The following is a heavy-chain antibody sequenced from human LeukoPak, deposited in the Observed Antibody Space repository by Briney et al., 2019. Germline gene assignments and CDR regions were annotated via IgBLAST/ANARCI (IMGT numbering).Heavy chain of an antibody. CDR2: INHSGST. CDR3: ARDSPDYGGPIDAFDI. V-gene: IGHV4-34*01. CDR1: GGSFSGYY. D-gene: IGHD4-23*01. Sequence: SETLSLTCAVYGGSFSGYYWSWIRQPPGKGLEWIGEINHSGSTNYNPSLKSRVTISVDTSKNQFSLKLSSVTAADTAVYYCARDSPDYGGPIDAFDIWGQGTMVTVSS. J-gene: IGHJ3*02.